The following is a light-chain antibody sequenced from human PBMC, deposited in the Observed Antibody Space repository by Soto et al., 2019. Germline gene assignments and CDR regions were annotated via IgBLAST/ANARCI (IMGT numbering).Light chain of an antibody. J-gene: IGKJ1*01. V-gene: IGKV3-15*01. CDR2: GAS. Sequence: EIVMTQSPATLSVSPGESVTLSCRASLTMNNNIAWYQHKPGQAPRLLIFGASSRATGVPGRFSGSGFGTEFTLSISSLQSEDFAVYYCQQYNERPPWTFGQGNTVEMK. CDR3: QQYNERPPWT. CDR1: LTMNNN.